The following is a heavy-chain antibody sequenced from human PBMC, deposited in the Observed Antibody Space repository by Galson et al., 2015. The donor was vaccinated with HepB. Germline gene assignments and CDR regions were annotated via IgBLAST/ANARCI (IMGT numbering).Heavy chain of an antibody. V-gene: IGHV1-58*02. CDR3: AAEGRIVGATIEAFDI. Sequence: SVKVSCKASGFTFTSSAMQWVRQARGQRLEWIGWIVVGSGNTNYAQKFQERVTITRDMSTSTAYMELSSLRSEDTAVYYCAAEGRIVGATIEAFDIWGQGTMVTVSS. CDR2: IVVGSGNT. D-gene: IGHD1-26*01. J-gene: IGHJ3*02. CDR1: GFTFTSSA.